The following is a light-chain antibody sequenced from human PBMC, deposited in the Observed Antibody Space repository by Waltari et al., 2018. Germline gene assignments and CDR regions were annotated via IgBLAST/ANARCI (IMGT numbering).Light chain of an antibody. CDR2: AAS. CDR1: QGIANH. J-gene: IGKJ4*01. CDR3: QQYNSFPVT. V-gene: IGKV1-16*02. Sequence: DIKMTQSPSSLSASVGDRVTIPCRASQGIANHLAWFQQKPGKAPKSLIYAASSLQSGVPSKFSGSGSVTDFTLTITNLQPEDFATYYCQQYNSFPVTFGGGTKVEIK.